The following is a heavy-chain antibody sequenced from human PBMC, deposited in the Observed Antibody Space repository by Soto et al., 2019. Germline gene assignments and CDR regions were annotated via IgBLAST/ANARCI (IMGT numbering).Heavy chain of an antibody. V-gene: IGHV3-30*18. J-gene: IGHJ4*02. Sequence: QVQLVESGGGVVQPGRSLRLSCAASGFTFSSYGMHWVRQAPGKGLEWVAVISYDGSNKYYADSVKGRFTISRDNSKNTLYLQMNSLRAEDTAVYYCAKEPTPWQGRHRPDYWGQGTLVTVSS. CDR2: ISYDGSNK. CDR3: AKEPTPWQGRHRPDY. CDR1: GFTFSSYG.